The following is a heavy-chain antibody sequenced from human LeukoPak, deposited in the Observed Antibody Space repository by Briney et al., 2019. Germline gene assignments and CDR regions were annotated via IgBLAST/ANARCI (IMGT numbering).Heavy chain of an antibody. CDR2: TRNKANSYTT. CDR1: GFTFSDQY. Sequence: GGSLRLSCAASGFTFSDQYMDWVRQAPGKGLEWVARTRNKANSYTTEYAASVKGRFTISRDVSKNSLYLQMNSLKTEDTAVYYCTRSSDSSGYRAFYIWGRGTMVTVSS. V-gene: IGHV3-72*01. D-gene: IGHD3-22*01. J-gene: IGHJ3*02. CDR3: TRSSDSSGYRAFYI.